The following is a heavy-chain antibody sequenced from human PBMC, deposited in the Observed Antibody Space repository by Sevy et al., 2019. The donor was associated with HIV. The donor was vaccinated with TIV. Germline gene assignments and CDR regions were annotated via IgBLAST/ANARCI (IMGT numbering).Heavy chain of an antibody. J-gene: IGHJ4*02. CDR3: AHETFGRFES. Sequence: GGSLRLSCAASGFTFSANWMNWVRQAPRKGLEWVANIKADGSDKHYVDSVEGRFTISRDNAKNFLFLQMNSLRVEDTAVYYCAHETFGRFESWGQGTLVTVSS. V-gene: IGHV3-7*01. D-gene: IGHD3-16*01. CDR2: IKADGSDK. CDR1: GFTFSANW.